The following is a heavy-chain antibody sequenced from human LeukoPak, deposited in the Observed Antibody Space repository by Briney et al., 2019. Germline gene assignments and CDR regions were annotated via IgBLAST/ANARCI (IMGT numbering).Heavy chain of an antibody. D-gene: IGHD3-10*01. CDR1: GGSISSSSYY. CDR2: IYYSGST. CDR3: AREVYYYGSGSPGDYGMDV. Sequence: SETLSLTCTVSGGSISSSSYYWGWIRQPPGKGLEWIGSIYYSGSTYYNPSLKSRVTISVDTSKNQFSLKLSSVTAADTAVYYCAREVYYYGSGSPGDYGMDVWGQGTTVTVSS. V-gene: IGHV4-39*07. J-gene: IGHJ6*02.